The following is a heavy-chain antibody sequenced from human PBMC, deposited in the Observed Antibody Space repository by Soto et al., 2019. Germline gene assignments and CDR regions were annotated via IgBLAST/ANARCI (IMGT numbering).Heavy chain of an antibody. CDR3: ARDQVAYCGGDCYYNNFDY. J-gene: IGHJ4*02. Sequence: SETLSLTCTVSGGSISSGGYYWSWIRQHPGKGLEWIGYIYYSGSTYYNPSLKSRVTISVGTSKNQFSLKLSYVTAEDTAVYYCARDQVAYCGGDCYYNNFDYWGQGTLVTVSS. CDR1: GGSISSGGYY. D-gene: IGHD2-21*02. V-gene: IGHV4-31*03. CDR2: IYYSGST.